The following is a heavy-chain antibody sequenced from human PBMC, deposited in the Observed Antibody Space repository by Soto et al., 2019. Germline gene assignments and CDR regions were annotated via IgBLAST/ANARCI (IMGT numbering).Heavy chain of an antibody. CDR3: ARDKELRFGELLSLDY. J-gene: IGHJ4*02. V-gene: IGHV3-21*01. D-gene: IGHD3-10*01. Sequence: PGGSLRLSCAASGFTFSSYSMNWVRQAPGKGLEWVSSISSSSSYIYYADSVKGRFTISRDNAKNSLYLQMNSLRAEDTAVYYCARDKELRFGELLSLDYWGQGTLVTVSS. CDR2: ISSSSSYI. CDR1: GFTFSSYS.